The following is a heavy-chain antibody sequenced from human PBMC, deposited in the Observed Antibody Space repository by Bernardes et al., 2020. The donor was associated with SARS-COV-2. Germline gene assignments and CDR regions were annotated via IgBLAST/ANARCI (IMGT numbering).Heavy chain of an antibody. V-gene: IGHV4-59*01. J-gene: IGHJ4*02. Sequence: SETLTLTCTVSGGSIRASYWSWFRQHPGPGLAWIGYLYYTGRTHYNPSLQSRVTISVDTSKNQFSLKLSSVTAADTAVYYCARGFDYWGQGILVTGSA. CDR3: ARGFDY. CDR1: GGSIRASY. CDR2: LYYTGRT.